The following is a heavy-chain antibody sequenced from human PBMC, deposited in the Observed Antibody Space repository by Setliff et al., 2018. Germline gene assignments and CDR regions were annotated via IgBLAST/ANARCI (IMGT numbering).Heavy chain of an antibody. D-gene: IGHD1-1*01. J-gene: IGHJ4*02. V-gene: IGHV4-39*07. Sequence: KASETLSLTCTVSGGSISSSSHYWGWIRQPPGKGLEWIGSIYYTGSTYYNPSLKSRVTMSVDTSKRQFSLKLGSATAADTAVYYCARDMGQPYYFESRGLGTLVTVSS. CDR3: ARDMGQPYYFES. CDR2: IYYTGST. CDR1: GGSISSSSHY.